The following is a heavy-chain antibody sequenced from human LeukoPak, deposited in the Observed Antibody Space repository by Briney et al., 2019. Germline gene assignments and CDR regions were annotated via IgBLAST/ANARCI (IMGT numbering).Heavy chain of an antibody. D-gene: IGHD3-3*02. V-gene: IGHV3-53*04. CDR3: ARLYGTFLEWSPYFDY. J-gene: IGHJ4*02. Sequence: PGGSLRLSCAASGFTVSSNFMSWVRQAPGKGLEWVSVIYSGGSTYYADSVKGRFTISRHNSKNTLYLQMNSLRAEDTAVYYCARLYGTFLEWSPYFDYWGQGTLVT. CDR2: IYSGGST. CDR1: GFTVSSNF.